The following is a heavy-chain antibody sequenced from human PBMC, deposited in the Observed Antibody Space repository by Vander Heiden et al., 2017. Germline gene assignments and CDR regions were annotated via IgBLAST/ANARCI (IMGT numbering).Heavy chain of an antibody. CDR2: IKSKTEGGTT. Sequence: EVQLVESGGGLVKPGGSLRLSCAASGFTFSNAWMTWVRQAPGKGLEWVGRIKSKTEGGTTDYAAPVKGRFTISRDDSKNTLYLQMNSLKTEDTAGYYCTTFSDYWGQGTMVTVSS. J-gene: IGHJ4*02. V-gene: IGHV3-15*07. CDR1: GFTFSNAW. CDR3: TTFSDY.